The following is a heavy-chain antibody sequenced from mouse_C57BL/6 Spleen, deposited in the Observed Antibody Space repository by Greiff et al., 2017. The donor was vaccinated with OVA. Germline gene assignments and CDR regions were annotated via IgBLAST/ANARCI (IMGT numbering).Heavy chain of an antibody. CDR1: GYTFTSYW. Sequence: QVQLQQPGAELVKPGASVKLSCKASGYTFTSYWMHWVKQRPGRGLEWIGRIAPNSGGTKYNEKFKSKATLTVDKPSSTAYMQLSSLTSEDSAVYYCARWRESYFDVWGTGTTVTVSS. CDR2: IAPNSGGT. CDR3: ARWRESYFDV. V-gene: IGHV1-72*01. J-gene: IGHJ1*03.